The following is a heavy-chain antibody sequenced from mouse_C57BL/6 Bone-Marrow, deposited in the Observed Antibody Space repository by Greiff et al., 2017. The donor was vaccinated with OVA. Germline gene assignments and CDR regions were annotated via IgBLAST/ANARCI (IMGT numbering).Heavy chain of an antibody. Sequence: EVKLLESGPGLVKPSQSLSLTCSVTGYSITSGYYWNWIRQFPGNKLEWMGYISYDGSNNYNPSLKIRISITRDTSKNQFFLKLNSVTTEDTATYYCARALRNYAMDYWGQGTSVTVSS. V-gene: IGHV3-6*01. J-gene: IGHJ4*01. CDR3: ARALRNYAMDY. CDR2: ISYDGSN. CDR1: GYSITSGYY. D-gene: IGHD1-1*01.